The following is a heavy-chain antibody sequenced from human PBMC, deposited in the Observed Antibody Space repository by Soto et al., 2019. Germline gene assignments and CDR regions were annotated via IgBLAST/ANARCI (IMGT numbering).Heavy chain of an antibody. CDR1: DGSISSYY. D-gene: IGHD3-10*01. V-gene: IGHV4-59*08. CDR2: IYYSGST. J-gene: IGHJ6*03. Sequence: NPSETLSLTCTVSDGSISSYYWSWIRQPPGKGLEWIGYIYYSGSTNYNPSLKSRVTISVDTSKNQFSLKLSSVTAADTAVYYCARRAFIRDLAYYYYYMDVWGKGTTVTVSS. CDR3: ARRAFIRDLAYYYYYMDV.